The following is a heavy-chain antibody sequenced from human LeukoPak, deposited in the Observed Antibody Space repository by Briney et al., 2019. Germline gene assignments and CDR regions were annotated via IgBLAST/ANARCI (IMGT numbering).Heavy chain of an antibody. J-gene: IGHJ6*02. V-gene: IGHV4-59*01. CDR2: IHYSGRA. CDR3: VRFGVNYDMDV. Sequence: SETLSLTCSVSGGSISGYYWTWVRQPPGKGLAWIGQIHYSGRADYNPSLKSRITMSVDTSRNQISLKLSSVTAADTAIYYCVRFGVNYDMDVWGQGTTVTVFS. CDR1: GGSISGYY. D-gene: IGHD3-16*01.